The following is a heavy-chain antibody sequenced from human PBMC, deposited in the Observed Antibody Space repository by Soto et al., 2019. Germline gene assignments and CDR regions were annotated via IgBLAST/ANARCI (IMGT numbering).Heavy chain of an antibody. CDR3: ARPDEGGYSSDHHYYYALDL. V-gene: IGHV1-69*01. CDR2: IVPIFGTT. J-gene: IGHJ6*02. CDR1: GGSFSRYS. Sequence: QVQLLQSGSEVKKPGSSVKVSCRASGGSFSRYSISWVRQAPGQGLEWMGGIVPIFGTTNYAPRFRDRLTIPADESTRTAFMELTTLTSDDTAIYDCARPDEGGYSSDHHYYYALDLWGQGTAITVTS. D-gene: IGHD3-22*01.